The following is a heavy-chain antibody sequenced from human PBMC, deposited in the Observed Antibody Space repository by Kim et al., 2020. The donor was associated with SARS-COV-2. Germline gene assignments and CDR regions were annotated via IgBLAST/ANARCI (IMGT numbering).Heavy chain of an antibody. CDR1: GFTFSDYY. CDR3: TRPGGISIFRVVIIRPYYYGMDV. CDR2: ISSSGSTI. J-gene: IGHJ6*02. D-gene: IGHD3-3*02. V-gene: IGHV3-11*01. Sequence: GGSLRLSCAASGFTFSDYYMSWIRQAPGKGLEWVSYISSSGSTIYYADAVKGRFTIYRDNAKNSLYLKMNSLRAEDTAVYYCTRPGGISIFRVVIIRPYYYGMDVWGQGTTVTVSS.